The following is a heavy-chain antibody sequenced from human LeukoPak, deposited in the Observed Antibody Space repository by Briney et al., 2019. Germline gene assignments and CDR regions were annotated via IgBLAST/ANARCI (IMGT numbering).Heavy chain of an antibody. CDR3: ARDWVLWFGEESRWFDP. Sequence: GGSLRLSCVASGFTFSRYRMNWVRQAPGKGLEWVSYISSSSSTIYYADSVKGRFTISRDNDKNSLYLQMNSLRDEDTAVYYCARDWVLWFGEESRWFDPWGQGTLVTVSS. CDR1: GFTFSRYR. D-gene: IGHD3-10*01. CDR2: ISSSSSTI. V-gene: IGHV3-48*02. J-gene: IGHJ5*02.